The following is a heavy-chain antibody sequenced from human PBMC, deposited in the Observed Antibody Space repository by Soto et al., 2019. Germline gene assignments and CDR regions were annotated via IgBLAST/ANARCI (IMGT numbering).Heavy chain of an antibody. CDR1: GYSFTSYW. V-gene: IGHV5-51*01. Sequence: GESLKISCKGSGYSFTSYWIGWVRQMPGKGLEWMGIIYPGDSDTRYRPSFQGQVTISADKPIRTAYLQWSSLKASDTARDYSARHKGIQPLYDYYGMDGWGQGTTVTVSS. J-gene: IGHJ6*02. CDR2: IYPGDSDT. CDR3: ARHKGIQPLYDYYGMDG. D-gene: IGHD5-18*01.